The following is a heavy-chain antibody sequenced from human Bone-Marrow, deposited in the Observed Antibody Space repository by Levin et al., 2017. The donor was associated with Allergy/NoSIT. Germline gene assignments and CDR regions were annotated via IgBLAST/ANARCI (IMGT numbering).Heavy chain of an antibody. D-gene: IGHD3-10*01. CDR3: AKSLWFGAYFDY. Sequence: SETLSLTCAVSGGSISRGGYSWSWIRQPPGKGLEWIGYIYHSGSTYYNPSLKSRVTISMDRSKNHFSLNLTSVTAADTAVYFCAKSLWFGAYFDYWGQGTLVTVSS. V-gene: IGHV4-30-2*01. CDR2: IYHSGST. CDR1: GGSISRGGYS. J-gene: IGHJ4*02.